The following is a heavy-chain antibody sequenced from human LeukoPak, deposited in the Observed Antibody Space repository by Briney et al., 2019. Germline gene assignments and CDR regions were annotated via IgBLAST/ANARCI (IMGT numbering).Heavy chain of an antibody. V-gene: IGHV4-59*01. CDR1: GGSISSYY. CDR3: ARAPVTYAFDI. J-gene: IGHJ3*02. D-gene: IGHD2-21*02. Sequence: SETLSLTCTVSGGSISSYYWSWIRQPPGKGLEWIGYIYYSGSTNYNPSLKSRVTISVDTSKNQFSLKLSSVTAADTAVYYCARAPVTYAFDIWGQGTMVTVSS. CDR2: IYYSGST.